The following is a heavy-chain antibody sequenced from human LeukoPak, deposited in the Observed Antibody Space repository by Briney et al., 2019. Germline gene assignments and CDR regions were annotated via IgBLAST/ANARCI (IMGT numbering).Heavy chain of an antibody. V-gene: IGHV3-23*01. D-gene: IGHD3-22*01. Sequence: GGSLRLSCAASGFTFSSYAMSWVRQAPGKGLEWVSAISGSGGSTYYADSVKGRFTISRDNSKNTLYLQMNSLRAEDTAVYYCAKAAGDSSGYYPVTDYWGQGTLVTVSS. J-gene: IGHJ4*02. CDR2: ISGSGGST. CDR1: GFTFSSYA. CDR3: AKAAGDSSGYYPVTDY.